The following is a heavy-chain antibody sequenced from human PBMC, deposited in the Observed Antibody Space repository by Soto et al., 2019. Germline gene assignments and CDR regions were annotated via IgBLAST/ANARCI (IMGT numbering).Heavy chain of an antibody. Sequence: SETLSLTCAVSGYSISSGYYWGWIRQPPGKGLEWIGRIYHSWSTYCSRSLKSRVTISVDTSKNQFSLKLTSVTAAHTAVYYCATDSRSYLFDYSGQGTLVTVSS. D-gene: IGHD1-26*01. J-gene: IGHJ4*02. CDR1: GYSISSGYY. V-gene: IGHV4-38-2*01. CDR2: IYHSWST. CDR3: ATDSRSYLFDY.